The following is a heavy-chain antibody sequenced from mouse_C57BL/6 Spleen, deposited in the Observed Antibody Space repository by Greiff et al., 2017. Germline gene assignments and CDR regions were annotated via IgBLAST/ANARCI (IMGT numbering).Heavy chain of an antibody. D-gene: IGHD2-4*01. CDR2: IDPSDSYT. V-gene: IGHV1-59*01. CDR1: GYTFTSYW. J-gene: IGHJ1*03. CDR3: ARRPHYDYHWYFDV. Sequence: VQLQQPGAELVRPGTSVKLSCKASGYTFTSYWMHWVKQRPGQGLEWIGVIDPSDSYTNYNQKFKGKATLTVDTSSSTAYMQLSSLTSEDSAVYYCARRPHYDYHWYFDVWGTGTTVTVSS.